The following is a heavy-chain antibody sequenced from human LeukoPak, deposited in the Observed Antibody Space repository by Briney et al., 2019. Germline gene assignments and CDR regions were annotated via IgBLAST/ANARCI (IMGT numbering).Heavy chain of an antibody. CDR3: ARADRVATTNYYYYYGMDV. Sequence: PSETLSLTCAVSGYSISSGYYWGWIRQPPGKGLEWIGSIYHSGSTYYNPSLKSRVTISVGTSKNQFSLKLSSVTAADTAVYYCARADRVATTNYYYYYGMDVWGKGTTVTVSS. J-gene: IGHJ6*04. V-gene: IGHV4-38-2*01. CDR2: IYHSGST. D-gene: IGHD5-12*01. CDR1: GYSISSGYY.